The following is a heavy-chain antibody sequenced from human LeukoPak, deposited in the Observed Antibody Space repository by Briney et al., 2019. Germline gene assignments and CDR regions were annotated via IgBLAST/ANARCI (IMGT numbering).Heavy chain of an antibody. CDR3: ARGKVSKLWFGELWPLDY. CDR2: ISSSSSYI. D-gene: IGHD3-10*01. CDR1: GFTFSSYW. V-gene: IGHV3-21*01. J-gene: IGHJ4*02. Sequence: PGGSLRLSCAASGFTFSSYWMSWVRQAPGKGLEWVSSISSSSSYIYYADSVKGRFTISRDNAKNSLYLQMNSLRAEDTAVYYCARGKVSKLWFGELWPLDYWGQGTLVTVSS.